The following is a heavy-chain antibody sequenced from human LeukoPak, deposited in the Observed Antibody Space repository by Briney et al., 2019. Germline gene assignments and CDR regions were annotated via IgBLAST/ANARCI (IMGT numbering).Heavy chain of an antibody. J-gene: IGHJ4*02. Sequence: GRSLRLSCAASGFTFSSYGMHWVRQAPGKGLEWVAVIWYGGSNKYYADSVKGRFTISRDNSKNTLYLQMNSLRAEDTAVYYCAKDGQRYCSSTSCAYLDYWGQGTLVTVSS. V-gene: IGHV3-33*06. CDR2: IWYGGSNK. CDR1: GFTFSSYG. D-gene: IGHD2-2*01. CDR3: AKDGQRYCSSTSCAYLDY.